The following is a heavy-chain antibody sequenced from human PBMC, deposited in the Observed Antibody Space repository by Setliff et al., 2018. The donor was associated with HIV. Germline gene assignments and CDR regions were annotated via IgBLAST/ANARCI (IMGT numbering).Heavy chain of an antibody. V-gene: IGHV4-39*01. CDR1: GDSVNSYNYY. CDR3: ATHGAQ. J-gene: IGHJ4*02. Sequence: SETLSLTCKVSGDSVNSYNYYWAWVRQPPGKGPEWVGSVYYSGSTHYNPSLKSRVTISVDTSKNQFSLKLSSVTAADTAVYYCATHGAQWGQGTLVTVSS. CDR2: VYYSGST. D-gene: IGHD1-26*01.